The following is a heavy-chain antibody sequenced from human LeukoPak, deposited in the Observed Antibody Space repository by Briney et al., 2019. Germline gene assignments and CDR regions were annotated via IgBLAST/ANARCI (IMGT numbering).Heavy chain of an antibody. J-gene: IGHJ4*02. CDR3: AKDTSIGKYCTNGVCSPFDY. CDR2: ISDSGDYT. V-gene: IGHV3-23*01. Sequence: GGSLRLSCAASGFIFTSYWMSWIRQAPGQGLEWVSVISDSGDYTSYADSVRGRFTISRDNSRNTLYLQMISLRPEDTAVYYCAKDTSIGKYCTNGVCSPFDYWGQGTLVTVSS. D-gene: IGHD2-8*01. CDR1: GFIFTSYW.